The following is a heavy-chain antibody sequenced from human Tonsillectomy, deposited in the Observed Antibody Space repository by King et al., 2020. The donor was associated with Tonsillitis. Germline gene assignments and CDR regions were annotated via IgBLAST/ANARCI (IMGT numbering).Heavy chain of an antibody. D-gene: IGHD3-16*01. Sequence: VQLVESGGGVVQPGRSLRLSCAASGFTFRIYAMHWVRQAPGKGLEWVALISYHGSNKYYADSGKGRFTISRDNSKNTLSLQMDSPRAEDTAVYDCARAYTALATGHFDHWGEGTLVTVSS. CDR2: ISYHGSNK. CDR3: ARAYTALATGHFDH. V-gene: IGHV3-30-3*01. CDR1: GFTFRIYA. J-gene: IGHJ4*02.